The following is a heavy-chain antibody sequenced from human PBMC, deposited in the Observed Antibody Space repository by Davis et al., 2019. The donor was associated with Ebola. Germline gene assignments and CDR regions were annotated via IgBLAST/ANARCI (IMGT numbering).Heavy chain of an antibody. J-gene: IGHJ6*02. D-gene: IGHD6-25*01. Sequence: GESLKISCKSSGYSFTSYWIGWVRQMPGKGLEWMGIIYPGDSDTRYSPSFQGQVTISADKSISTAYLQWSSLKASDTAMYYCARQERPFYYYYGMDVWGQGTTVTVSS. V-gene: IGHV5-51*01. CDR1: GYSFTSYW. CDR3: ARQERPFYYYYGMDV. CDR2: IYPGDSDT.